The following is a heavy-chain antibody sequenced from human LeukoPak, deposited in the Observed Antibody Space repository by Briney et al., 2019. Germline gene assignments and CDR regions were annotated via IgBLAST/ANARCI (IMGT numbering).Heavy chain of an antibody. CDR1: GYSFTKNW. J-gene: IGHJ4*02. D-gene: IGHD1-7*01. CDR3: ARPQDSSGTTIDY. V-gene: IGHV5-51*01. CDR2: IYPGDSDT. Sequence: GESLKISCKGSGYSFTKNWIAWVRQMPGKGLEWMGIIYPGDSDTRYSPSFQGQVTISADKSISTTYLQWSSLKASDTAMYYCARPQDSSGTTIDYWGQGTLVTVSS.